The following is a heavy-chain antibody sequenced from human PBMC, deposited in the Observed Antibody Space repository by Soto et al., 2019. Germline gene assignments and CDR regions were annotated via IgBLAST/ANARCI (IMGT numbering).Heavy chain of an antibody. D-gene: IGHD3-9*01. CDR1: GFTFSSYG. CDR3: ARGVTSTGFPYYFDY. CDR2: IWYDGSNK. Sequence: GGSLRLSCAASGFTFSSYGMHWVRQAPGKGLEWVAVIWYDGSNKYYADSVKGRFTISRDNSKNTLFLQMNSLRAEDTAVYYCARGVTSTGFPYYFDYWGQGTLVTVSS. J-gene: IGHJ4*02. V-gene: IGHV3-33*01.